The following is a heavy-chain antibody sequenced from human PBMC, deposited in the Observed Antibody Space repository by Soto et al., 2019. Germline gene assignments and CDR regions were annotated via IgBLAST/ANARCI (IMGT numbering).Heavy chain of an antibody. CDR2: INSDGSST. CDR3: VRTSLVVAAATREDY. Sequence: EVQLVESGGGLVQPGGSLRLSCAASGFTFSSYWMHWVRQAPGKGLVWVSRINSDGSSTSYADSVKGRFTISRDNAKKTLYLQMNGLSAEDTAVYYCVRTSLVVAAATREDYWGQGTLVTVSS. J-gene: IGHJ4*02. V-gene: IGHV3-74*01. CDR1: GFTFSSYW. D-gene: IGHD2-15*01.